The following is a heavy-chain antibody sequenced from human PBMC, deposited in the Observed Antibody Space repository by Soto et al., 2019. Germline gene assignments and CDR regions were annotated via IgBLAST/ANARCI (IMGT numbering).Heavy chain of an antibody. CDR3: ARDWRGAEGFDP. D-gene: IGHD3-3*01. V-gene: IGHV1-18*01. Sequence: QVQLVQSGPEVKKPGASVKVSCKASGYTFNTYGFSWVRQAPGQGLEWVGWIGTHNGDTTYAQKFQGRVTMTIDTSTTTSYTELRSLTSDDTAMYFCARDWRGAEGFDPWGQGTLVTVSS. J-gene: IGHJ5*02. CDR1: GYTFNTYG. CDR2: IGTHNGDT.